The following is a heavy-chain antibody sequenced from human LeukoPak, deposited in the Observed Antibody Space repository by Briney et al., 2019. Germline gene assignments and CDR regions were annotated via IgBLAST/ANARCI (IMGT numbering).Heavy chain of an antibody. Sequence: SETLSLTCAVYGGSFSGYYWSWIRQPPGKGLEWIGEINHSGSTNYNPSLKSRVTISVDTSKNQFSLKLSSVTAADTAVYYCARRGGITIFGVVKWFDPWGQGTLVTVSS. J-gene: IGHJ5*02. CDR1: GGSFSGYY. CDR2: INHSGST. D-gene: IGHD3-3*01. CDR3: ARRGGITIFGVVKWFDP. V-gene: IGHV4-34*01.